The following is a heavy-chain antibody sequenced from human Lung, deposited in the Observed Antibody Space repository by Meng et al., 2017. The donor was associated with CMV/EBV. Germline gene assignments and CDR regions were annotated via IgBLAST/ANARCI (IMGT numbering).Heavy chain of an antibody. D-gene: IGHD6-13*01. Sequence: ASVKVSXKASGYTFTSYYMHWVRQAPGQGLEWMGIINPSGGSTSYAQKFQGRVTMTRDTSTSTVYMELRSLRFEDTATYYCMRGAGAGGRDWFDPWGQGTLVXVSS. CDR3: MRGAGAGGRDWFDP. CDR2: INPSGGST. CDR1: GYTFTSYY. V-gene: IGHV1-46*01. J-gene: IGHJ5*02.